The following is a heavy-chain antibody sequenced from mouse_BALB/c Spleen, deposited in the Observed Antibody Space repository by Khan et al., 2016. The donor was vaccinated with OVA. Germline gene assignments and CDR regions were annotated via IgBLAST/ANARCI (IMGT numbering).Heavy chain of an antibody. D-gene: IGHD1-1*01. V-gene: IGHV9-1*02. Sequence: QVQLKQSGPELKKPGETVKISCKASGYTFTNYRMNWMKQAPEKGLKWMGWINTYTGEPTYGDDFKGRFAFSLDTSASTAYLQINNLKNEDMATYFCARESSYWYFDAWGAGTTVTVSS. CDR2: INTYTGEP. CDR1: GYTFTNYR. J-gene: IGHJ1*01. CDR3: ARESSYWYFDA.